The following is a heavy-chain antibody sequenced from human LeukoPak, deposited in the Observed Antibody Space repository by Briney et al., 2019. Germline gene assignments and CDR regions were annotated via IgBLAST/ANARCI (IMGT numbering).Heavy chain of an antibody. D-gene: IGHD2-8*02. CDR3: ARVVSCTGGICQIFAFDT. V-gene: IGHV3-11*01. CDR2: ISSSGSAI. CDR1: GFTFSDYY. J-gene: IGHJ3*02. Sequence: GGSLRLSCAASGFTFSDYYMSWIRQTPGKGLEWVSYISSSGSAIFYADSVKDRFIISRDNTKNSLYLQMNSLRAEAPAVYYCARVVSCTGGICQIFAFDTWGQGTMVTVSS.